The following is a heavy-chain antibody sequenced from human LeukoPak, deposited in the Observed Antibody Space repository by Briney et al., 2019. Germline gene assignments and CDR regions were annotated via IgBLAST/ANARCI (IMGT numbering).Heavy chain of an antibody. Sequence: GGSLRLPCAASGFTFSRLAMTWVRQAPGKGLEWVSTISASGPYYADAVRGRFTISRDNSRNTLSLQMDSLRAEDTAVYYCAKDHESDGYPCLDHWGLGTLVTVSS. CDR1: GFTFSRLA. CDR2: ISASGP. D-gene: IGHD3-22*01. V-gene: IGHV3-23*01. J-gene: IGHJ4*02. CDR3: AKDHESDGYPCLDH.